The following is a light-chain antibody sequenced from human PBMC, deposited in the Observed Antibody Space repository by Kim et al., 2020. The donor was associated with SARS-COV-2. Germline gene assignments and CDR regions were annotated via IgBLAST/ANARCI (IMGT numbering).Light chain of an antibody. V-gene: IGLV3-19*01. CDR3: HSRDSSNNHL. J-gene: IGLJ3*02. CDR2: GKN. CDR1: SLRRYY. Sequence: SSELTQDPAVSVALGQTVRITCQGDSLRRYYASWYQQKSGQAPVLVIYGKNNRPSGIPDRVSGSSSGNTASLTITGAQAEDEADYYCHSRDSSNNHLFGGGTQLTV.